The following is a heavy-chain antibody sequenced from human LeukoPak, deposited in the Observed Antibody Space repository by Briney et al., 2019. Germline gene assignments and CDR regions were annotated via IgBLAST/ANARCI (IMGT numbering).Heavy chain of an antibody. CDR3: ARVGTTDDY. D-gene: IGHD2/OR15-2a*01. J-gene: IGHJ4*02. Sequence: GASVKVSCKTSGSTFTGYHLHWVRQAPGQGLEWMGWINPDSGDTNYAQKFQGRVSMSRDTSLSTAFMDLSSLTFDDAAVYYCARVGTTDDYWGQGTLVTVSS. V-gene: IGHV1-2*02. CDR2: INPDSGDT. CDR1: GSTFTGYH.